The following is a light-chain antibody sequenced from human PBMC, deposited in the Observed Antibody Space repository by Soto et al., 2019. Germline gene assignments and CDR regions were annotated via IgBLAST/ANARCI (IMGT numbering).Light chain of an antibody. CDR2: AAS. V-gene: IGKV1-39*01. J-gene: IGKJ1*01. CDR3: QQSYSTPRT. Sequence: DIQMTQSPSSLSASVGDRVTITCRASQSISNYLNWYQQKPGKDPKLLMYAASSLQSGVPSRFGGSGSGTDFTLTISSLQPEDFATYYCQQSYSTPRTFGQGTKVDIK. CDR1: QSISNY.